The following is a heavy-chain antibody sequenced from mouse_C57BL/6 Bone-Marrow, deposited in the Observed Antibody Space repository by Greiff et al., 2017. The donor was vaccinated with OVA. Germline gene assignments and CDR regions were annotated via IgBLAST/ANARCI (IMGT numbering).Heavy chain of an antibody. V-gene: IGHV5-16*01. Sequence: EVQLVESEGGLVQPGSSMKLSCTASGFTFSDYYMAWVRQVPEKGLEWVANINYDGSSTYYLDSLKSRFIISRDNAKNILYLQMSSLKSEDTATYDCARGGSNGPSHYYGSSDWYFDVWGTGTTVTVSS. J-gene: IGHJ1*03. D-gene: IGHD1-1*01. CDR3: ARGGSNGPSHYYGSSDWYFDV. CDR1: GFTFSDYY. CDR2: INYDGSST.